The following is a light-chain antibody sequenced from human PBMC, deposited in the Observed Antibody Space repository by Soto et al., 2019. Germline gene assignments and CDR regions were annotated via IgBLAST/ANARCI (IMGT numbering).Light chain of an antibody. CDR1: QNVDNA. V-gene: IGKV3-15*01. CDR3: HQYDIWAS. CDR2: AAS. J-gene: IGKJ4*01. Sequence: EIVMTQSPVTLSVSPGDRVTLSCRATQNVDNAVAWYQQKYGQPHTLLIYAASTRATGVPDRFRGGGSGSDFTLTISSLQSEDFAVYHCHQYDIWASFGGGSRVDFK.